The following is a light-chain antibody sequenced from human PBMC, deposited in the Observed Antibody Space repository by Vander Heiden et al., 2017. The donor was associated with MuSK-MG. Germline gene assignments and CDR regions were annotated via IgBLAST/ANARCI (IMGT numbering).Light chain of an antibody. CDR1: SSDVGGYNY. J-gene: IGLJ1*01. CDR2: EVS. CDR3: SSDAGSNNFVV. Sequence: QSALTQPPSASGSPGPSVTISCTGTSSDVGGYNYVSWYQQHPGKAPKLMIYEVSKRPSGVPDRFSGSKSGNTASLTVSGLQAEDEADYYCSSDAGSNNFVVFGTGTKVTVL. V-gene: IGLV2-8*01.